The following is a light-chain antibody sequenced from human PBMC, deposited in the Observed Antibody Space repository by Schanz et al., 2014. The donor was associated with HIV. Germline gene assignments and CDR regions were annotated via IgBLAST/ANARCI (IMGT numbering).Light chain of an antibody. CDR1: QNISTY. V-gene: IGKV1-17*01. CDR2: AAS. CDR3: LQHNTYPLT. J-gene: IGKJ5*01. Sequence: DVQMTQSPSSLSASVGDNVTLTCRASQNISTYLNWYQQRPGKAPKLLIYAASNLQSGVPSRFSGSGSGTEFTLTISSLQPDDFATYYCLQHNTYPLTFGQGTRLDIK.